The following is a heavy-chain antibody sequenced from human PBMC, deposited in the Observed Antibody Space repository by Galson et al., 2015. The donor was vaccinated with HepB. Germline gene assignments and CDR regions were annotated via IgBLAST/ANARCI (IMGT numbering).Heavy chain of an antibody. V-gene: IGHV3-23*01. CDR2: ISGSGDTT. CDR3: AKSYYDFSGYYAPFNY. CDR1: GFSFSSYA. D-gene: IGHD3-22*01. Sequence: SLRLSCAASGFSFSSYAMDWVRQAPGKVLEWVSAISGSGDTTYYAGSVKGRFTASRDNSKNTLYLQMNSLRAEDTAVYYCAKSYYDFSGYYAPFNYWGRGTLVTVSS. J-gene: IGHJ4*02.